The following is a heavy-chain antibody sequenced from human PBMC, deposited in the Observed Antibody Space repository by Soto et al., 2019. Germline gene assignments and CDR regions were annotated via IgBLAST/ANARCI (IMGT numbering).Heavy chain of an antibody. CDR1: GGSVTSGSYC. D-gene: IGHD6-19*01. CDR3: VRQATHTRAGL. V-gene: IGHV4-39*01. J-gene: IGHJ4*02. Sequence: QLQLQESGPGLVKPSETLSLTCTVSGGSVTSGSYCWGWIRQPPGKGLEWIGTIYDSGRPFYTPYLKSRLIMSVDTSKNQFSLKLSSVTAADTAVYYCVRQATHTRAGLWGQGTLVTVSS. CDR2: IYDSGRP.